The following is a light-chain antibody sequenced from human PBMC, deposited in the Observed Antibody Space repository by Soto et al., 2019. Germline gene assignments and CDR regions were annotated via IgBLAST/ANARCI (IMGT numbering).Light chain of an antibody. Sequence: EIVLMQSPGTLSLSPGERATLSCRASQSMTRTYIAWYQKKPGQAPRLLIYAASIRAPGIPDKFSGTGSGTDYSLTIDRLEPEDSAVYYCHQYDNAPLTFGQGTKVEIK. CDR2: AAS. V-gene: IGKV3-20*01. CDR3: HQYDNAPLT. CDR1: QSMTRTY. J-gene: IGKJ2*01.